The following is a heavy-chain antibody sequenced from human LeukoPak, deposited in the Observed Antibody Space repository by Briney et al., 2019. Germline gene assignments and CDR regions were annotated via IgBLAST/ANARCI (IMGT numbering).Heavy chain of an antibody. Sequence: SETLSLTCTVSGYSISSGYYWGWIRQPPGKGLEWIGSIYHSGSTYYNPSLKSRVTISVDTSKNQFSLKLSSVTAADTAVYYCARDPGIAAAGNDYWGQGTLVTVSS. J-gene: IGHJ4*02. CDR2: IYHSGST. D-gene: IGHD6-13*01. CDR3: ARDPGIAAAGNDY. CDR1: GYSISSGYY. V-gene: IGHV4-38-2*02.